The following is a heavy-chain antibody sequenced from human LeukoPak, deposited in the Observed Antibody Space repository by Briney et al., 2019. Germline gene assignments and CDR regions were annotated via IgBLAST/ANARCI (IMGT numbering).Heavy chain of an antibody. CDR3: AKVRGGSYSFGSFDY. Sequence: GGSLRLSCEVSGFTFSNAWMSWVRQASGKGLEWVSAISGSGGSTYYADSVKGRFTISRDNSKNTLYLQMNSLRAEDTAVYYCAKVRGGSYSFGSFDYWGQGTLVTVSS. J-gene: IGHJ4*02. D-gene: IGHD5-18*01. CDR2: ISGSGGST. CDR1: GFTFSNAW. V-gene: IGHV3-23*01.